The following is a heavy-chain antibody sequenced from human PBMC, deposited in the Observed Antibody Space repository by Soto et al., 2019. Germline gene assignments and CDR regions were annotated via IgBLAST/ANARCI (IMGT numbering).Heavy chain of an antibody. Sequence: PSWTLSLTCTVSGVSINNYYWTWIRQPPGKRLEWIGAIYYTGSTTYTPSLRSRVTFSVDTSKNQFSLSLTSVTAADTAVYFCAKVVSGGQLDYWGQGTLVTVS. CDR1: GVSINNYY. D-gene: IGHD6-25*01. V-gene: IGHV4-59*01. CDR3: AKVVSGGQLDY. J-gene: IGHJ4*02. CDR2: IYYTGST.